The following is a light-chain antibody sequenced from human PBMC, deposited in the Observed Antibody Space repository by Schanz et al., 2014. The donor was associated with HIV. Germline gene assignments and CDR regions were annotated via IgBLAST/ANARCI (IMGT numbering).Light chain of an antibody. CDR2: GNS. V-gene: IGLV1-40*01. CDR3: QSYDSGLSGVV. J-gene: IGLJ3*02. Sequence: QSVLTQPPSVSGAPGQRVTISCTGSSSNIGAGYDVHWYQHLPETAPKLLIYGNSNRPSGVPDRFSGSKSGTSASLAITGLQAEDEADYYCQSYDSGLSGVVFGGGTKLTVL. CDR1: SSNIGAGYD.